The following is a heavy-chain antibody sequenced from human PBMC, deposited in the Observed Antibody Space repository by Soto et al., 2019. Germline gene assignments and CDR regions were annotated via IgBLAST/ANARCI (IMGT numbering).Heavy chain of an antibody. CDR1: GGSISSSSYY. V-gene: IGHV4-39*07. J-gene: IGHJ4*02. CDR3: AATLRY. Sequence: SETLSLTCTVSGGSISSSSYYWGWIRQPPGKGLEWIGSIYYSGSTDYNPSLKSRVTISIDTSQNQVSLKLTSVTTADTAVYYCAATLRYWGQGTLVTVSS. CDR2: IYYSGST.